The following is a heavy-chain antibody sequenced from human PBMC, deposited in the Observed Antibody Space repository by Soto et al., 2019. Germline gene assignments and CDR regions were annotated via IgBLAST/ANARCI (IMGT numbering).Heavy chain of an antibody. CDR1: GGSISSYY. CDR3: ARFRFLEWLRLGTGAFDI. CDR2: IYTSGST. J-gene: IGHJ3*02. V-gene: IGHV4-4*07. D-gene: IGHD3-3*01. Sequence: KSSETLSLTCTVSGGSISSYYWSWIRQPAGKGLEWIGRIYTSGSTNYNPSLKSRVTMSVDTSKNQFSLKLSSVTAADTAVYYCARFRFLEWLRLGTGAFDIWGQGTMVTVSS.